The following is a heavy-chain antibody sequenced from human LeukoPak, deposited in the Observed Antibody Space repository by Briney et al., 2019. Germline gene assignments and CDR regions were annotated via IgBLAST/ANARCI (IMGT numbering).Heavy chain of an antibody. D-gene: IGHD3-10*01. CDR3: ARESHGSDRGGFHY. Sequence: SETLSLTCAVYGASFSGYYWSWIRQPPGKGLEWIGEINHSGSTNYNPSLKSRVTISVDTSKNQFSLKLRSVTAADTAVYYCARESHGSDRGGFHYWGQGTLVTVSS. V-gene: IGHV4-34*01. J-gene: IGHJ4*02. CDR2: INHSGST. CDR1: GASFSGYY.